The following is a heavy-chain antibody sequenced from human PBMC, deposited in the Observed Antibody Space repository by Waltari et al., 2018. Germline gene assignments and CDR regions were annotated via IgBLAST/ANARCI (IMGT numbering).Heavy chain of an antibody. J-gene: IGHJ4*02. CDR3: ARDNSWHFDY. CDR1: GYY. D-gene: IGHD6-13*01. V-gene: IGHV1-2*02. Sequence: GYYMHWVRQAPGQGLEWMGWINPNSGGTNYAQKFQGRVTMTRDTSISTAYMELSRLRSDDTAVYYCARDNSWHFDYWGQGTLVTVSS. CDR2: INPNSGGT.